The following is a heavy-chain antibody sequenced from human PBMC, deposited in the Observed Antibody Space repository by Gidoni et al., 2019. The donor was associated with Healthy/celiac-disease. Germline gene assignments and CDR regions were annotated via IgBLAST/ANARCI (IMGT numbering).Heavy chain of an antibody. CDR1: GFTFSRYS. Sequence: EVQLVESGGGLVKPGGSLRLYCAASGFTFSRYSMTWVRQAPGKGLAWFSSISSRISSIYYAASVKGRFTISRDNAKNSLYLQMNSLRADDTAVYYCARDRNRNWYFDLWGRGTLVTVSS. V-gene: IGHV3-21*01. J-gene: IGHJ2*01. CDR2: ISSRISSI. CDR3: ARDRNRNWYFDL.